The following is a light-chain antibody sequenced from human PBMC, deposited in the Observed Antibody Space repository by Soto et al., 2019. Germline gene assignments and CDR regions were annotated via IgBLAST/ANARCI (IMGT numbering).Light chain of an antibody. CDR1: QSVSSSY. V-gene: IGKV3-20*01. Sequence: EIVLTQSPGTLSLSPGERATLSCRASQSVSSSYLAWYQQKPGQAPRLLISGASSRATGIPDRFSGSGSGTDFTLTVSRLEPEDFAVYYCQQYGSSPRTFGQGTKLEIK. J-gene: IGKJ2*01. CDR2: GAS. CDR3: QQYGSSPRT.